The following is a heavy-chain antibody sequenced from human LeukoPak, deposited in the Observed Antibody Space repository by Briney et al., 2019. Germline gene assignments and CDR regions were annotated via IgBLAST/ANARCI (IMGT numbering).Heavy chain of an antibody. CDR1: GFTFSSYS. D-gene: IGHD6-13*01. J-gene: IGHJ4*02. CDR3: AREWVYSFDY. Sequence: PGGSLRLSCTASGFTFSSYSMNWVRQAPGKGLEWVSYINSNTSTTYYADSVKGRFTISRDNAKNSLFLQMNNLRVEDMAVYYCAREWVYSFDYWGQGALVTVSS. V-gene: IGHV3-48*01. CDR2: INSNTSTT.